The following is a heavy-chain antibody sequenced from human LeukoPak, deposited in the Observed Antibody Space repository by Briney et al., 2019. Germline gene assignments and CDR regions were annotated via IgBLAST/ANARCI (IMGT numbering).Heavy chain of an antibody. Sequence: GGSLRLSCAAAGFIFKNYAMMWVRQAPGKGLEWVSAIGGDGVGKDYADSVKGRFTISRDNFKDTVYLEMNSLRVEDTALYYCAKRVGGTPDYWGLGTLLTVAS. J-gene: IGHJ4*02. V-gene: IGHV3-23*01. D-gene: IGHD1-26*01. CDR1: GFIFKNYA. CDR2: IGGDGVGK. CDR3: AKRVGGTPDY.